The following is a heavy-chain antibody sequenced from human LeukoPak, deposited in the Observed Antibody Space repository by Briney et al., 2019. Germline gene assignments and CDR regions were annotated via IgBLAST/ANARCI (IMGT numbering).Heavy chain of an antibody. J-gene: IGHJ4*02. CDR3: ARGLVGSPYYYDSSGLDY. CDR1: GFTVSSNY. D-gene: IGHD3-22*01. Sequence: GGSLRLSCAASGFTVSSNYMSWVRQAPGKGLEWVSVIYSGGSTYYADSVKGRFTISRDNSKNALYLQMNSLRAEDTAVYYCARGLVGSPYYYDSSGLDYWGQGTLVTVSS. CDR2: IYSGGST. V-gene: IGHV3-66*01.